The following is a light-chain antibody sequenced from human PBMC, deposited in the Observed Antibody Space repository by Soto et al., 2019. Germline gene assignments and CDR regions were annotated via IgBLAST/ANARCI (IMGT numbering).Light chain of an antibody. J-gene: IGKJ1*01. V-gene: IGKV3-20*01. CDR2: DVS. CDR3: QQYGSSPET. Sequence: EIVLTQSPGTLSLSPGETATLSCRASQTVSGAYLAWYRQKPGQAPRLLIYDVSRRATGIPDRFSGSGSGTDFTLTVSRLEPEDFAVYYCQQYGSSPETFGQGTKVDIK. CDR1: QTVSGAY.